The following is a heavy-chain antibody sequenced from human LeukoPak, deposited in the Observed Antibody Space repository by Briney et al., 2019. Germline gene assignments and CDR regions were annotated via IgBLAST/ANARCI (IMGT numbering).Heavy chain of an antibody. D-gene: IGHD6-13*01. J-gene: IGHJ4*02. V-gene: IGHV4-59*01. Sequence: PSGTLSLTCTVSGGSIGTWYWSWIRQPPGKGLEWIGYIYGSGNTNYNPSLKSRVTISVDTSKNQFSLKLSSVTAADTAVYYCARGGQLVNYWGQGTLVTVSS. CDR1: GGSIGTWY. CDR3: ARGGQLVNY. CDR2: IYGSGNT.